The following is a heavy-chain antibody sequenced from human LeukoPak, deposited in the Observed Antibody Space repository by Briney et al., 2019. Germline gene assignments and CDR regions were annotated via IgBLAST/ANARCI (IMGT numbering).Heavy chain of an antibody. CDR2: IIPIFGTA. D-gene: IGHD2-2*01. Sequence: AASVKVSCKASGGTFSSYAISWVRQAPGQGLEWMGGIIPIFGTANYAQKFQGRVTITTDESTSTAYMELSSLRSEDTAVYYCARVEHCSSTSCQFDYWGQGTLVTVSS. CDR1: GGTFSSYA. J-gene: IGHJ4*02. CDR3: ARVEHCSSTSCQFDY. V-gene: IGHV1-69*05.